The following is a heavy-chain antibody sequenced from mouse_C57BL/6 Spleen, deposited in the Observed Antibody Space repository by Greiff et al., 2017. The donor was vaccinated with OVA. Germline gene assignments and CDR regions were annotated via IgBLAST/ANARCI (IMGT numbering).Heavy chain of an antibody. CDR3: TRLYYGNYVWAMDY. CDR2: ISSGGDYI. V-gene: IGHV5-9-1*02. J-gene: IGHJ4*01. CDR1: GFTFSSYA. Sequence: EVKVVESGEGLVKPGGSLKLSCAASGFTFSSYAMSWVRQTPEKRLEWVAYISSGGDYIYYADTVKGRFTISRDNARNTLYLQMSSLKSEDTAMYYCTRLYYGNYVWAMDYWGQGTSVTVSS. D-gene: IGHD2-1*01.